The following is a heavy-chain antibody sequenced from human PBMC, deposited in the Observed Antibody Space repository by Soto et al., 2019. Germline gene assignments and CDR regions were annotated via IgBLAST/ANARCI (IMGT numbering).Heavy chain of an antibody. CDR1: GFAVSSNY. J-gene: IGHJ6*02. V-gene: IGHV3-66*01. Sequence: EVQLVESGRDLVQPGGSLRLSCAASGFAVSSNYMTWVRQAPGKGLEWVSVIHSGGDTHYADSVRGRCTISRDNSKNTLYLQMNSLRAEDTAVYYCARSRTGTTYGGMDVWGQGTTVTVSS. CDR3: ARSRTGTTYGGMDV. D-gene: IGHD1-7*01. CDR2: IHSGGDT.